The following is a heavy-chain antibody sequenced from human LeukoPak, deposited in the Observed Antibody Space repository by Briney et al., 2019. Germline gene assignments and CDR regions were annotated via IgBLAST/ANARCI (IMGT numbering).Heavy chain of an antibody. V-gene: IGHV4-39*01. CDR2: IYYSGTT. CDR1: GGSISSTNFY. Sequence: SETLSLTCTVSGGSISSTNFYWGWIRQPPGKGLEWIGNIYYSGTTYYNPSLKSRVTMSVDTSRNQFSLKLSSVTAADTAVYYCARRPTGGIDWFDPWGQGTLVTVSS. CDR3: ARRPTGGIDWFDP. J-gene: IGHJ5*02.